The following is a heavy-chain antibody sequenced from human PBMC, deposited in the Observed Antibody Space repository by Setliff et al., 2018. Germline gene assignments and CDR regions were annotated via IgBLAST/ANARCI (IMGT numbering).Heavy chain of an antibody. CDR2: XXXXXXX. D-gene: IGHD5-12*01. CDR3: ASSRGWLQEAVAFDI. J-gene: IGHJ3*02. Sequence: SETLSLTCTVSGGSXSCSSYYWGXXXXPPXXXXXXXXXXXXXXXXXYXPSLXXRVTISVDTSKNQFSLKLSSVTAADTAVYYCASSRGWLQEAVAFDIWGQGTMVTVSS. V-gene: IGHV4-39*01. CDR1: GGSXSCSSYY.